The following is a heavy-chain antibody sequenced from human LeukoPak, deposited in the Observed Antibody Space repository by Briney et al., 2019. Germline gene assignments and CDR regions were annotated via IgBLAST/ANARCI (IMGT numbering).Heavy chain of an antibody. CDR2: ISYDGSNK. J-gene: IGHJ3*02. V-gene: IGHV3-30*18. Sequence: GGSLRLSCAASGFTFSSYGKHWVRQAPGKGLEWVAVISYDGSNKYYADSVKGRFTISRDNSKNTLYLQMNSLRAEDTAVYYCAKDFGIVASRGAFDIWGQGTMVTVSS. CDR1: GFTFSSYG. CDR3: AKDFGIVASRGAFDI. D-gene: IGHD1-26*01.